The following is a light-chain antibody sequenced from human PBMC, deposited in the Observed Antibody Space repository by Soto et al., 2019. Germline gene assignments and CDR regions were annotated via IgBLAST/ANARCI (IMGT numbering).Light chain of an antibody. CDR2: GTS. Sequence: EIVMTQSPATLSVSLGERATLSCRASQSVSTNLAWYQQKPGQSPRLLIYGTSTRATGVPARFSGAGSGTEFTLTISSLQSEDFAVYYCLQRSKWPYTFGQGTK. CDR3: LQRSKWPYT. CDR1: QSVSTN. J-gene: IGKJ2*01. V-gene: IGKV3-15*01.